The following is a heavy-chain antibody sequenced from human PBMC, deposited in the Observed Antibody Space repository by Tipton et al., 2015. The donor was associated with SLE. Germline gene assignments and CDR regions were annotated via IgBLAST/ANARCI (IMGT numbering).Heavy chain of an antibody. V-gene: IGHV1-18*04. CDR2: ISPYSGNT. CDR1: AYTFTSYG. D-gene: IGHD6-19*01. J-gene: IGHJ3*02. CDR3: ARDLEQWLVLNAFDI. Sequence: QLVQSGAEVKKPGASVKVSCKASAYTFTSYGITWVRQASGQGLEWMGWISPYSGNTNYAQKFQDRVTMTTDTSTSTAYMELRNLRSDDTAVYYCARDLEQWLVLNAFDIWGQGTMVTVSS.